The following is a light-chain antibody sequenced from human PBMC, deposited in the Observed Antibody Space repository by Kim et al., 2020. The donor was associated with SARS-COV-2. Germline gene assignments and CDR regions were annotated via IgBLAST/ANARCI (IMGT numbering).Light chain of an antibody. CDR1: TGAVTGAHF. Sequence: QAVVTQEPSLTVSPGGTVTLTCASSTGAVTGAHFPNWFQQKPGQAPRPLIYSGTKRHAWTPGRFSGSFLGGKAALTLLDMQPDDEADYYCLLYFYGQLEVFGAGTKVTVL. CDR2: SGT. CDR3: LLYFYGQLEV. J-gene: IGLJ1*01. V-gene: IGLV7-43*01.